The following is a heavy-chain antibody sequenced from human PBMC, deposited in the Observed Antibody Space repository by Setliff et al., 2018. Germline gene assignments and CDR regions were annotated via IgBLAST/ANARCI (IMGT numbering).Heavy chain of an antibody. J-gene: IGHJ4*02. CDR2: ITSGGSSV. CDR3: TTVGHIGGFRLFDY. Sequence: PGGSLRLSCAASGFAFNTYSINWVRQAPGKGLEWIAHITSGGSSVSYVDSVKGRFAISTDSAKNSIFLQMNSLKTDDTAVYYCTTVGHIGGFRLFDYWGQGALVTVSS. D-gene: IGHD4-17*01. CDR1: GFAFNTYS. V-gene: IGHV3-48*01.